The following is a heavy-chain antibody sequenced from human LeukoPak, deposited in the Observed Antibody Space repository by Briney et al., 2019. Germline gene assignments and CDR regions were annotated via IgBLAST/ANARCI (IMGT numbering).Heavy chain of an antibody. CDR2: INHSGST. J-gene: IGHJ4*02. CDR1: GGSFSGYY. Sequence: PSETLSLTCAVYGGSFSGYYWSWIRQPLGKGLEWIGEINHSGSTNYNPSLKSRVTISVDTSKNQFSLKLSSVTAADTAVYYCARVRATGAHDYWGQGTLVTVSS. CDR3: ARVRATGAHDY. V-gene: IGHV4-34*01. D-gene: IGHD7-27*01.